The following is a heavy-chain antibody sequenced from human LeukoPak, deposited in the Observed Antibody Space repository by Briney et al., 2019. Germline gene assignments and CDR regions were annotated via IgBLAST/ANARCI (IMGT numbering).Heavy chain of an antibody. V-gene: IGHV5-51*01. J-gene: IGHJ6*03. D-gene: IGHD6-19*01. CDR2: IYPDDSDT. CDR3: ARQIAVPDYYMDV. Sequence: GESLKISCKGSGYSFTRYWIGWVRQMPGKGLEWMGIIYPDDSDTRYSPSFQGQVTISADKYISTAYLQWSSLKASDTAMYYCARQIAVPDYYMDVWGKGTTVTVSS. CDR1: GYSFTRYW.